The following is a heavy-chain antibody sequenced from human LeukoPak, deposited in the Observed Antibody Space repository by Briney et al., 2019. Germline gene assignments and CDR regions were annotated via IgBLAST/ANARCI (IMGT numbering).Heavy chain of an antibody. CDR2: IYYSGST. CDR3: ARDREATGMDV. J-gene: IGHJ6*02. CDR1: GGSISSYY. Sequence: PSETLSLTCTVSGGSISSYYWSWIRQPPGKGLEWIGYIYYSGSTNYNPSLKSRVTISVDTSKNQFSLKLSSVTAADTAVYYCARDREATGMDVWGQGTTVTVSS. V-gene: IGHV4-59*01.